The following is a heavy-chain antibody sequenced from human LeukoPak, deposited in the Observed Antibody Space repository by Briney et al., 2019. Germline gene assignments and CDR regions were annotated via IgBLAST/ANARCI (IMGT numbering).Heavy chain of an antibody. CDR3: ERADYYDSSALGYYFDY. Sequence: NPSETLSLTCTVSGGSISSYYWSWIRQPPGKGLEWIGYIYYSGSTNYNPSLKSRVTISVDTSKNQFSLKLSSVTAADTGVYYCERADYYDSSALGYYFDYWGQGTLVTVSS. J-gene: IGHJ4*02. CDR1: GGSISSYY. D-gene: IGHD3-22*01. CDR2: IYYSGST. V-gene: IGHV4-59*01.